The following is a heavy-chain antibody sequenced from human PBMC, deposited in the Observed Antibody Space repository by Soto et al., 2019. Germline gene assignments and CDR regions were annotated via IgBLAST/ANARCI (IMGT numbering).Heavy chain of an antibody. CDR3: ARHSSGWYSNFQH. D-gene: IGHD6-19*01. Sequence: QLQLQESGPGLVKPSETLSLTCTVSGGSISSSSYYWGWIRQPPGKGLEWIGSIYYSGSTYYNPSLKSRVTISVHTSKNYFSLRLSSVTAADTAVYYCARHSSGWYSNFQHWGQGTLVTVSS. CDR1: GGSISSSSYY. V-gene: IGHV4-39*01. CDR2: IYYSGST. J-gene: IGHJ1*01.